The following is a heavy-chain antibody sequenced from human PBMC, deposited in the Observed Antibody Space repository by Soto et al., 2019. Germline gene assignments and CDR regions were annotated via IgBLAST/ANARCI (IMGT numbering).Heavy chain of an antibody. J-gene: IGHJ6*02. CDR3: ARTSLMITFGGVSAQYYYYYGMDV. CDR2: INHSGST. Sequence: QVQLQQWGAGLLKPSETLSLTCAVYGGSFSGYYWSWIRQPPGKGLEWFGEINHSGSTNYNPSLKGRVTISVDTSKNQFSLMLSSVTAADTAVYYCARTSLMITFGGVSAQYYYYYGMDVWGQGTTVTVSS. V-gene: IGHV4-34*01. D-gene: IGHD3-16*01. CDR1: GGSFSGYY.